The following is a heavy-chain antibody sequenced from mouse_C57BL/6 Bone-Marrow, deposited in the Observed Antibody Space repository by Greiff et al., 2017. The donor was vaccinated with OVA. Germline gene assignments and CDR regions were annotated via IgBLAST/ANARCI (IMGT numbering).Heavy chain of an antibody. J-gene: IGHJ4*01. D-gene: IGHD1-1*01. V-gene: IGHV1-39*01. CDR1: GYSFTDYN. CDR2: INPNYGTT. Sequence: EVKLQESGPELVKPGASVKISCKASGYSFTDYNMNWVKQSNGKSLEWIGVINPNYGTTSYKQKFKGKATLTVDKSSSTAYMQLNSLTSEDSAVYYCARNYYYGSSYDAMDYWGQGTSVTVSS. CDR3: ARNYYYGSSYDAMDY.